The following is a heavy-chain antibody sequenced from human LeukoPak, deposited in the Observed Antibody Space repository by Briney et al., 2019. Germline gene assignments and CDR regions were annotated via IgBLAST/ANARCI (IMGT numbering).Heavy chain of an antibody. V-gene: IGHV1-3*01. CDR2: INAGNGNT. J-gene: IGHJ4*02. CDR1: GYTFTSYA. Sequence: ASVKVSCKASGYTFTSYAMHWVRQAPGQRLKWMGWINAGNGNTKDSQKFQGRVTITRDTSASTAYMELSSLTSEHTAVYYCARAVGWELKLYYWRQGPLVTVSS. D-gene: IGHD3-10*01. CDR3: ARAVGWELKLYY.